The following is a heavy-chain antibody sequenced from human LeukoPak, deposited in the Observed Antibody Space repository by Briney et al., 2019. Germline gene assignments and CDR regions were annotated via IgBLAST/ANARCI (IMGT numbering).Heavy chain of an antibody. D-gene: IGHD6-19*01. J-gene: IGHJ3*02. CDR3: ARVAGSGWYGVDAFDI. V-gene: IGHV4-39*07. CDR2: IYYSGST. CDR1: GGSISSSSYS. Sequence: SETLSLTCTVSGGSISSSSYSWGWIRQPPGKGLEWIGSIYYSGSTYYNPSLKSRVTISVDTSKNQFSLKLSSVTAADTAVYYCARVAGSGWYGVDAFDIWGQGTMVTVSS.